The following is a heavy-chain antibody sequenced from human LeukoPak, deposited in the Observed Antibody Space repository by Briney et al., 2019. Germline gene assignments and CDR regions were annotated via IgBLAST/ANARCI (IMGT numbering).Heavy chain of an antibody. D-gene: IGHD3-3*01. CDR3: AKDKTIFGVGPPSPIDY. CDR1: GFTFSSYA. CDR2: ISGSGGST. Sequence: GGSLRLSCAASGFTFSSYAMSWVRQAPGKGLEWVSAISGSGGSTYYADSVKGRFTISRDNSKNTLYLQMNSLRAEDTAVYYCAKDKTIFGVGPPSPIDYWGQGTLVTVSS. V-gene: IGHV3-23*01. J-gene: IGHJ4*02.